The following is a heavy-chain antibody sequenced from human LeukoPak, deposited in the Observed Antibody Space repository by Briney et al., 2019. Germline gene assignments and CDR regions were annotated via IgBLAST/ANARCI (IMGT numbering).Heavy chain of an antibody. CDR1: GYSFTSYW. D-gene: IGHD3-10*01. CDR3: ATTRYIWFGELFSLDY. J-gene: IGHJ4*02. CDR2: IYPGDSDT. V-gene: IGHV5-51*01. Sequence: GESLKISCKGSGYSFTSYWIGWVRQMPGKGLEWMGIIYPGDSDTRYSPSFQGHVTISADKSISTAYLQWSSLKASDTAMYYCATTRYIWFGELFSLDYWGQGTLVTVSS.